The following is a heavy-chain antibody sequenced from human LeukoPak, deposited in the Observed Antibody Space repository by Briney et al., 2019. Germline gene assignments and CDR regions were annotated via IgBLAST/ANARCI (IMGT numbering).Heavy chain of an antibody. CDR1: GFTFSSYE. CDR2: ISSSGSTI. CDR3: AELGITMIGGV. Sequence: GGSLRLSCAASGFTFSSYEMNWVRQAPGKGLEWVSYISSSGSTIYYADSVKGRFTISRDNAKNSLYLQMNSLRAEDTAVYYFAELGITMIGGVWGKGTTVTISS. V-gene: IGHV3-48*03. D-gene: IGHD3-10*02. J-gene: IGHJ6*04.